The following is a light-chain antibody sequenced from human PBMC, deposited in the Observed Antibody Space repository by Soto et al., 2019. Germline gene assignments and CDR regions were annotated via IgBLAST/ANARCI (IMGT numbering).Light chain of an antibody. Sequence: QSALTQPASVSGSPGQSISISCTGTSSDVGAYNFVSWYQQHPDKAPKLVIFDVNNRPSGVSNRFSGSKSGNTASLTISGLRAEDEADYYCTSYTSISPYVFGTGTQLTVL. CDR1: SSDVGAYNF. CDR3: TSYTSISPYV. V-gene: IGLV2-14*01. J-gene: IGLJ1*01. CDR2: DVN.